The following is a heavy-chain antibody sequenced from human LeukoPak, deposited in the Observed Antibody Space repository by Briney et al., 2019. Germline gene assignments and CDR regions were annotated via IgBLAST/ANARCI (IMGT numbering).Heavy chain of an antibody. V-gene: IGHV4-59*08. CDR3: ARHEGPGIAVAGTHRGAFDI. J-gene: IGHJ3*02. Sequence: SETLSLTCTVSGGSISSYSWSWIRQPPGKGLEWIGYIYYSGSTNYNASLKSRVTISVDTSKNQFSLKLSSVTAADTAVYYCARHEGPGIAVAGTHRGAFDIWGQGTMVTVSS. CDR1: GGSISSYS. CDR2: IYYSGST. D-gene: IGHD6-19*01.